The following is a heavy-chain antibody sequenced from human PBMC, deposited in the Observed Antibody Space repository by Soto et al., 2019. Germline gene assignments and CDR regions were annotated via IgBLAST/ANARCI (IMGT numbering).Heavy chain of an antibody. Sequence: SETLSLTCAVSGGSISSSNWWSWVRQPPGKGLEWIGEIYHSGSTNYNPSLKSRVTISVDKSKNQFSLKLSSVTAADTAVYYCARGFYYHGSGSYYPADEDYYGMDVWGQGTTVTVSS. J-gene: IGHJ6*02. CDR2: IYHSGST. D-gene: IGHD3-10*01. CDR1: GGSISSSNW. CDR3: ARGFYYHGSGSYYPADEDYYGMDV. V-gene: IGHV4-4*02.